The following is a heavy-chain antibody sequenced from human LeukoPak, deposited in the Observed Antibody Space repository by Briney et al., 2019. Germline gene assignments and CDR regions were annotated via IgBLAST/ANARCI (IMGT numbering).Heavy chain of an antibody. CDR3: ASAPGIAAAGSDAFDI. J-gene: IGHJ3*02. CDR1: GFTVSSNY. D-gene: IGHD6-13*01. V-gene: IGHV3-53*01. CDR2: IYSGGST. Sequence: GGSLRLSCAASGFTVSSNYMSWARQAPGKGLEWVSVIYSGGSTYYADSVKGRFTISRDNSKNTLYLQMNSLRAEDTAVYYCASAPGIAAAGSDAFDIWGQGTMVTVSS.